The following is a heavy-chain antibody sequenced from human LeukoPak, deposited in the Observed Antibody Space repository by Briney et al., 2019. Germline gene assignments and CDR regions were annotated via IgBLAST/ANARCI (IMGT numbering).Heavy chain of an antibody. J-gene: IGHJ4*02. Sequence: PSETLSLTCAVYGGSFSGYYWSWIRQPPGKGLEWIGEINHSGSTNYNPSLKSRVTISVDTSKNQFSLKLSSVTAADTAVYYCARGDPTNFGYWGQGTLVTVSS. CDR3: ARGDPTNFGY. V-gene: IGHV4-34*01. CDR2: INHSGST. CDR1: GGSFSGYY.